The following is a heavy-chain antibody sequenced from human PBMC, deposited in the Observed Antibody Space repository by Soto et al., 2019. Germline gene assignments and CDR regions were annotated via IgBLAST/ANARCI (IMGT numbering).Heavy chain of an antibody. V-gene: IGHV3-23*01. D-gene: IGHD1-1*01. J-gene: IGHJ4*02. CDR1: GFTFIDYA. Sequence: EVQLLESGGGLVQRGGSLRLSCTASGFTFIDYAMSWVRQAPGKRLEWVSLISGGGGTTQYADSVKGRFTISRDNSKNTVYLQMNSLRVEDTAVYFCAKALSHDSPFDYWGQGTLVTVSS. CDR3: AKALSHDSPFDY. CDR2: ISGGGGTT.